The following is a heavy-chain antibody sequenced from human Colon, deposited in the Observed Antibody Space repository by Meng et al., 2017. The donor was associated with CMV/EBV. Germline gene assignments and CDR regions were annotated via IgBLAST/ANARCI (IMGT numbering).Heavy chain of an antibody. J-gene: IGHJ6*02. CDR2: IHGTGKT. D-gene: IGHD3-10*01. CDR3: ARAGMGGYVVRGVNDYYYGMDV. CDR1: GFTVSSKY. Sequence: GESLKISCVASGFTVSSKYMSWVRQAPGKGLEWVSVIHGTGKTYYADSVKGRFTISSDSSKNTLYLQMNSLRPEDTAVYYCARAGMGGYVVRGVNDYYYGMDVWGQGTTVTVSS. V-gene: IGHV3-66*02.